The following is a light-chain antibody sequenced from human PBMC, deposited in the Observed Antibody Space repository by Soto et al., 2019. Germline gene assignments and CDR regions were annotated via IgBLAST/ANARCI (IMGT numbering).Light chain of an antibody. CDR2: DAS. CDR3: QQRSNWPT. CDR1: QSVSSY. Sequence: TLSLSPGERATLSCRASQSVSSYLAWYQQKPGQAPRLLIYDASNRATGIPARFSGSGSGTDFTLTISSLEPEDFAVYYCQQRSNWPTFGPGTKVDIK. J-gene: IGKJ3*01. V-gene: IGKV3-11*01.